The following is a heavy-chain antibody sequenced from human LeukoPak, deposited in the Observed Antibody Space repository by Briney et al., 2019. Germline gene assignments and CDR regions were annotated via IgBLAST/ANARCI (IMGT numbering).Heavy chain of an antibody. CDR2: ISSSSSYI. J-gene: IGHJ3*02. CDR1: GFTFSIYS. V-gene: IGHV3-21*01. CDR3: ARAQGGDAFDI. Sequence: GGSLRLSYAASGFTFSIYSMNWVRQAPGKGLEWVSSISSSSSYIYYADSVKGRFTISRDNAKNSLYLQMNSLRAEDTAVYYCARAQGGDAFDIWGQGTMVTVSS.